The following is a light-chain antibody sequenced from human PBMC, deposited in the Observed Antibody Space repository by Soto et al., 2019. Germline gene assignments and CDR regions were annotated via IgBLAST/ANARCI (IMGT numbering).Light chain of an antibody. CDR2: DVS. J-gene: IGLJ1*01. Sequence: QSALTQPASVSGSPGQSITIACTGISSDVGAYKYVSWYQQHPGKAPKLMIYDVSHRPSGVSNRFSASRSCNTASLTISGLQAEDEANYYCSSCTSSSNNYVFGTGTKLTVL. CDR1: SSDVGAYKY. CDR3: SSCTSSSNNYV. V-gene: IGLV2-14*03.